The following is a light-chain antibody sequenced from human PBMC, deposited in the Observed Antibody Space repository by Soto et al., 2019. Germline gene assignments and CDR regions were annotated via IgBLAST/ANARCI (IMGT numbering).Light chain of an antibody. J-gene: IGKJ1*01. CDR2: AAS. V-gene: IGKV1-39*01. CDR3: QQSYSTART. Sequence: DLQMTQSPSSRSSSVGARVTITCRASQSISRYLNWYKQKQGKAPKILIYAASSLQSGVPSRLRGSGYGTDLTLNVSSLQPEDGATDYGQQSYSTARTFRQATKVDLK. CDR1: QSISRY.